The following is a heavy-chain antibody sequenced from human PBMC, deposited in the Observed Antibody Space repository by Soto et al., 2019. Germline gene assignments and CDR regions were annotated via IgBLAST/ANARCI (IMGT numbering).Heavy chain of an antibody. V-gene: IGHV2-5*01. D-gene: IGHD1-26*01. CDR2: IYWNDGK. J-gene: IGHJ4*02. CDR1: GFSLSTSGVG. Sequence: QITLKESGPTLVKPTQTLTLTCTFSGFSLSTSGVGVGWIRQPPGKALEWLALIYWNDGKRYSPSLKSRLTITKXTPKNQEVLTLTNMDPVDTATYYWAHTEILRRFDYWGQGTLVTVSS. CDR3: AHTEILRRFDY.